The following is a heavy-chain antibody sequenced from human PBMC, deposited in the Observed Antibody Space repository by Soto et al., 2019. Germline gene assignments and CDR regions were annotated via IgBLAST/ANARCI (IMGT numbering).Heavy chain of an antibody. CDR3: ATIPATTIPTDY. V-gene: IGHV4-39*01. D-gene: IGHD2-2*02. CDR1: GGSITSSYY. CDR2: IYYSGST. J-gene: IGHJ4*02. Sequence: KPSETLSLTCTVSGGSITSSYYWGWIRQPPGKGLEWIGSIYYSGSTYYNPSLKSRVTISVDTSKNQFSLKLSSVTAADTAVYYCATIPATTIPTDYWGQGTLVTVSS.